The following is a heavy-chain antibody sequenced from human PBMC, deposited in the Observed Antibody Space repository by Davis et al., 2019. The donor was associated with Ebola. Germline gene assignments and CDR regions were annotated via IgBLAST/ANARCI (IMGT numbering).Heavy chain of an antibody. J-gene: IGHJ4*02. CDR1: GFTFSSYW. V-gene: IGHV3-7*03. Sequence: GESLKISCAASGFTFSSYWMSWVRQAPGKGLEWVANIKQDGSEKYYVDSVKGRFTISRDNSKNTLYLQMNSLRAEDTAVYYCAKRDDYSSSSSPFDYWGQGTLVTVSS. CDR2: IKQDGSEK. CDR3: AKRDDYSSSSSPFDY. D-gene: IGHD6-6*01.